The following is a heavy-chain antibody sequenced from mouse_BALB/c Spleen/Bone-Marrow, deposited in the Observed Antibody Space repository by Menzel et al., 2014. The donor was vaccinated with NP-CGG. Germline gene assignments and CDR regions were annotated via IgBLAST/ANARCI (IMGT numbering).Heavy chain of an antibody. V-gene: IGHV1-82*01. Sequence: QVQLKESGPKLVKPGASVKISCKASGYAFSSSWMNWVKQRPGQGLEWIGRIYPGDGDTNYNGKFKGKATLTADKSSSTAYMQLSSLTSVDSAVYFCARGGNYRFDYWGQGTALTVSS. D-gene: IGHD2-1*01. J-gene: IGHJ2*01. CDR1: GYAFSSSW. CDR3: ARGGNYRFDY. CDR2: IYPGDGDT.